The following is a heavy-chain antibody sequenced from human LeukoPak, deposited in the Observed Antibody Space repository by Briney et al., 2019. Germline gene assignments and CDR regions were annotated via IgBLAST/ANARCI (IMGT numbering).Heavy chain of an antibody. CDR2: IYYSGST. CDR1: GGSISSGGYS. J-gene: IGHJ4*02. D-gene: IGHD2-8*01. V-gene: IGHV4-30-4*07. Sequence: SETLSLTCAVSGGSISSGGYSWSWIRQPPGKGLEWIGYIYYSGSTYYNPSLKSRVTISVDTSKNQFSLKLSSVTAADTAVYYCASNRYCTNGVCYDNYWGQGTLVTVSS. CDR3: ASNRYCTNGVCYDNY.